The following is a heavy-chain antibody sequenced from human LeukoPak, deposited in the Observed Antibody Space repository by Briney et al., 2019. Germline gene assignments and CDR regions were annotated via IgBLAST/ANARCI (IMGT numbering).Heavy chain of an antibody. V-gene: IGHV1-8*02. J-gene: IGHJ5*02. D-gene: IGHD5-18*01. Sequence: ASVKVSCKTSGYSFTSYGISWVRQAPGQGLEWMGWMNPNSGNTGYAQKFQGRVTMTRNTSISTAYMELSSLRSEDTAVYYCARGDSYGYFGSDNWFDPWGQGTLVTVSS. CDR3: ARGDSYGYFGSDNWFDP. CDR1: GYSFTSYG. CDR2: MNPNSGNT.